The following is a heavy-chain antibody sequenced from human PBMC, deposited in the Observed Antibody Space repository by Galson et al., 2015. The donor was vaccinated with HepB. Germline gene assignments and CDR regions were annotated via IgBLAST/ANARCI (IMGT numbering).Heavy chain of an antibody. CDR2: ISYDGSNK. D-gene: IGHD1-26*01. Sequence: SLRLSCAASGFTFSNYGMHWVRQAPGKGLEWVAVISYDGSNKYYADSVKGRFAVSRDNAKNSLYLQMNSLRAEDTAIYYCARVVLSGSYWYFDFWGQGTLVTVSS. V-gene: IGHV3-30*03. CDR3: ARVVLSGSYWYFDF. J-gene: IGHJ4*02. CDR1: GFTFSNYG.